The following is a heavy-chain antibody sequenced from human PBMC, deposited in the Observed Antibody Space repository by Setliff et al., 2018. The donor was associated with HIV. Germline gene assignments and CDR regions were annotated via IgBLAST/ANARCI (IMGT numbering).Heavy chain of an antibody. CDR1: GFTFSNYW. J-gene: IGHJ3*02. CDR3: VGNTLTNAFNI. CDR2: INENGSGT. V-gene: IGHV3-74*01. Sequence: LRLSCAASGFTFSNYWMHMVRQPPGKGLVWVSRINENGSGTDYADSVKGRFTISRDNAKNTLYLQMNGLRVEDTAVYYCVGNTLTNAFNIWGQGTVVTVSS. D-gene: IGHD3-9*01.